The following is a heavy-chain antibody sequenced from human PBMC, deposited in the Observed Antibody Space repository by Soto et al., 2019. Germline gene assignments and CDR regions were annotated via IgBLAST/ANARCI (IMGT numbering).Heavy chain of an antibody. CDR2: ISSSSSYT. CDR3: ARDLEYYDILNGYTATSAFDI. J-gene: IGHJ3*02. V-gene: IGHV3-11*06. Sequence: GGSLRLSCAASGFTFSDYYMSWIRQAPGKGLEWVSYISSSSSYTNYADSVKGRFTISRDNAKNSLYLQMNSLRAEDTAVYYCARDLEYYDILNGYTATSAFDIWGQGTMVTVSS. CDR1: GFTFSDYY. D-gene: IGHD3-9*01.